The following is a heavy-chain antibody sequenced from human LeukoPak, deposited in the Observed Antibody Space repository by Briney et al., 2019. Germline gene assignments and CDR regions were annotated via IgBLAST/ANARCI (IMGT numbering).Heavy chain of an antibody. J-gene: IGHJ4*02. D-gene: IGHD3-10*01. CDR1: GYAFTSYG. CDR2: ISAYNGNT. Sequence: GASLKVSCKASGYAFTSYGICWVRQAPGQGLGWMGWISAYNGNTNYAQKLKGRITMTTDTSTSTAYMEQRSLRSDDTAVYYCARAGLLWFGVLDYWGQGTLVTVSS. CDR3: ARAGLLWFGVLDY. V-gene: IGHV1-18*01.